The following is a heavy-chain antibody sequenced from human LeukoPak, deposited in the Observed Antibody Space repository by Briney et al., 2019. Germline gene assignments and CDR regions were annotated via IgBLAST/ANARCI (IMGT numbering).Heavy chain of an antibody. D-gene: IGHD6-13*01. CDR1: GYSFSDYN. J-gene: IGHJ6*02. Sequence: SVKVSCKASGYSFSDYNMHWVRQAPGQGLEWMGRIIPILGIANYAQKFQGRVTITADKSTSTAYMELSSLRSEDTAVYYCARVEASGPYSHYYGMDVWGQGTTVTVSS. CDR2: IIPILGIA. CDR3: ARVEASGPYSHYYGMDV. V-gene: IGHV1-69*02.